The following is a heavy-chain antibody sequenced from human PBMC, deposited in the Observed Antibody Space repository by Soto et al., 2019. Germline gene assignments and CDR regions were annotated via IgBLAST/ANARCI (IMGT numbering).Heavy chain of an antibody. CDR2: ISGSGGTT. J-gene: IGHJ4*02. V-gene: IGHV3-23*01. Sequence: EVQLLESGGALLKPGGSLGLSVAASGFPLSTKPFAWVRRAPGRGPEWVSGISGSGGTTYYADSVKGRFTISRDNSKDTLHLQMNSLRAEDTAVYYCAKTPRQWLVYFDYWGQGALVTVSS. D-gene: IGHD6-19*01. CDR3: AKTPRQWLVYFDY. CDR1: GFPLSTKP.